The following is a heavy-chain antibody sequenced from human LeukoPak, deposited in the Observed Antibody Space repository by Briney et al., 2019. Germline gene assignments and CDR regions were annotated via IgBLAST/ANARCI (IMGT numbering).Heavy chain of an antibody. J-gene: IGHJ4*02. D-gene: IGHD3-10*01. Sequence: GGSLRLSCAVSGLTFSNFKMNWVRQAPGKGLEWVSYISDSGRSTFYADSVKGRFTISRDNAKNSLYLQMSSLRVEDTAVYYCARQLMVRGVSDYWGQGTLVTVSS. CDR3: ARQLMVRGVSDY. CDR1: GLTFSNFK. CDR2: ISDSGRST. V-gene: IGHV3-48*03.